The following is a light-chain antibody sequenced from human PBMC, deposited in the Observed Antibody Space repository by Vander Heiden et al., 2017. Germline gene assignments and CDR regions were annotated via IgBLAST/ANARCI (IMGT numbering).Light chain of an antibody. CDR3: RREYTYPFT. CDR1: QGISSY. V-gene: IGKV1-8*01. CDR2: AAS. J-gene: IGKJ3*01. Sequence: AIRMTQSPSSFSASTGDRVTITCRASQGISSYLAWYQQKPGKAPKLLIYAASTFQSPVPSRFSGSGSGTDFTLSIICLQSEAFATYYCRREYTYPFTFGPGTKVDIK.